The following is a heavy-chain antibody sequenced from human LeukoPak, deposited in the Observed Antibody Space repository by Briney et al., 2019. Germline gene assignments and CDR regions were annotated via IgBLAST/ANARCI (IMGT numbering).Heavy chain of an antibody. CDR1: GGSLSSSSYY. D-gene: IGHD2-2*02. CDR3: ARGRSTHCSSTSCYTVLSRWFDP. V-gene: IGHV4-39*01. CDR2: VYYSGST. Sequence: SETLSLTCTVSGGSLSSSSYYWGWIRQPPGKGLEWIGTVYYSGSTFYNPSLKSRVTISVDTSKNQFSLKLSSVTAADTAVYYCARGRSTHCSSTSCYTVLSRWFDPWGQGTLVTVSS. J-gene: IGHJ5*02.